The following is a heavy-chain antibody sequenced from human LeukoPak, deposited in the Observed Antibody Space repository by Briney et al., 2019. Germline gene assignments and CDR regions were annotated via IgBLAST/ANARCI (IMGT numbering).Heavy chain of an antibody. J-gene: IGHJ3*02. CDR1: GFTFSSYS. Sequence: GGPLRLSCAASGFTFSSYSMNWVRQAPGKGLEWVSSISSSSSYIYYADSVKGRFTISRDNAKNSLYLQMNSLRAEDTAVYYCARDRIQLWHDAFDIWGQGTMVTVSS. CDR3: ARDRIQLWHDAFDI. CDR2: ISSSSSYI. V-gene: IGHV3-21*01. D-gene: IGHD5-18*01.